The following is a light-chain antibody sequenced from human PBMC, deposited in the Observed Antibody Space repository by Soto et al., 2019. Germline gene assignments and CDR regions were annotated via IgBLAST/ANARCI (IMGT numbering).Light chain of an antibody. CDR3: QHYKSYSRT. V-gene: IGKV1-5*03. CDR2: KSS. Sequence: DIQMTQSPSTLSASVGDRVTITCRASESINDWLAWYQQRPGKPPKLLIYKSSTLESGVPSRFSGSGSGTEFTLTITSLQPDDFATYYFQHYKSYSRTFGQGTKVEI. CDR1: ESINDW. J-gene: IGKJ1*01.